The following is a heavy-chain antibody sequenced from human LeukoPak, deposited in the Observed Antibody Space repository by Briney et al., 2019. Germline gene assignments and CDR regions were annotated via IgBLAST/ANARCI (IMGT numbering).Heavy chain of an antibody. CDR1: GFTFSSYW. D-gene: IGHD2-15*01. V-gene: IGHV3-7*01. CDR2: IKQDGSEK. J-gene: IGHJ6*02. CDR3: ARYVVVVAATWYYYYGMDV. Sequence: GGSLRLSCAASGFTFSSYWMSWVRQAPGKGLEWVANIKQDGSEKYYVDSVKGRFTISRDNAKNPLYLQMNSLRAEDTAVYYCARYVVVVAATWYYYYGMDVWGQGTTVTVSS.